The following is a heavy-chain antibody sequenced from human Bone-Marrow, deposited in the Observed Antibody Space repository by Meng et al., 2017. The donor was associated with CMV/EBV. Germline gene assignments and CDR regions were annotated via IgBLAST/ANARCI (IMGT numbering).Heavy chain of an antibody. J-gene: IGHJ4*02. Sequence: GGSLRLSCAASGFTFSSYAMHWVRQAPGKGLEWVAVISYDGSNKYYADSVKGRFTISRDNAKNSLYLQMNSLRAEDTAVYYCARVDQLDTYGYSSVDYWGQGTLVTVSS. D-gene: IGHD5-18*01. CDR1: GFTFSSYA. V-gene: IGHV3-30-3*01. CDR2: ISYDGSNK. CDR3: ARVDQLDTYGYSSVDY.